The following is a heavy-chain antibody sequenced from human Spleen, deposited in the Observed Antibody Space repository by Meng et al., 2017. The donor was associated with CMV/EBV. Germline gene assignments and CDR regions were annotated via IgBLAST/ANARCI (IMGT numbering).Heavy chain of an antibody. Sequence: ESLKISYVVSGFTFNSYSMTWVRQAPGKGLEWVSSISSSSSYIYHADSVKGRFTIPRDNAKNSLYLKMNSLRAEDTAVYYCARSTSGWYSPFDYWGQGTLVTVSS. J-gene: IGHJ4*02. D-gene: IGHD6-19*01. CDR3: ARSTSGWYSPFDY. V-gene: IGHV3-21*01. CDR1: GFTFNSYS. CDR2: ISSSSSYI.